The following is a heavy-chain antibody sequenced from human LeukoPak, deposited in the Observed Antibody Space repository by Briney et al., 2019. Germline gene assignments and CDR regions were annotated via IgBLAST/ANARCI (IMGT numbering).Heavy chain of an antibody. CDR1: GGSFSGYY. D-gene: IGHD2-2*01. CDR2: INHSGST. Sequence: SETLSLTCAVYGGSFSGYYWSWIRKPPGKGLEWIGEINHSGSTNYNPSLKSRATISVDTSKNQFSLKLSSVAAADTAVYYCARGRCSSTSCYVIRGMDVWGQGTTVTVSS. J-gene: IGHJ6*02. CDR3: ARGRCSSTSCYVIRGMDV. V-gene: IGHV4-34*01.